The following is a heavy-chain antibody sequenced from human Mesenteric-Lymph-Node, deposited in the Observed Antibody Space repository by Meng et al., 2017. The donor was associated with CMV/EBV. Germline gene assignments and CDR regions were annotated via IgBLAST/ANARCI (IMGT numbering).Heavy chain of an antibody. CDR1: GFTFSSCS. Sequence: GGSLRLSCAASGFTFSSCSMNWVRQAPGKGLEWVSTISTSGSYIYSADSVRGRFTISRDNSKNTLYLQMNSLKPEDTAVYYCAKDRYSGTHTYFDYWGQGTLVTVSS. V-gene: IGHV3-21*01. CDR2: ISTSGSYI. CDR3: AKDRYSGTHTYFDY. D-gene: IGHD1-26*01. J-gene: IGHJ4*02.